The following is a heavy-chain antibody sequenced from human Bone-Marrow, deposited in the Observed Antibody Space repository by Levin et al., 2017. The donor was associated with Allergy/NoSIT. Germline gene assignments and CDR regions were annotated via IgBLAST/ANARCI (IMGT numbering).Heavy chain of an antibody. CDR3: ARVRSGYHHGAFEI. J-gene: IGHJ3*02. CDR1: GFTFSDYY. CDR2: ISSTSSYI. Sequence: GGSLRLSCAASGFTFSDYYMTWIRQSPGKGLEWVSYISSTSSYIDYAGSVKGRFTISRDNAKNSLYLQMSSLRAEDTAIFYCARVRSGYHHGAFEIWGQGTMVTVS. V-gene: IGHV3-11*05. D-gene: IGHD3-22*01.